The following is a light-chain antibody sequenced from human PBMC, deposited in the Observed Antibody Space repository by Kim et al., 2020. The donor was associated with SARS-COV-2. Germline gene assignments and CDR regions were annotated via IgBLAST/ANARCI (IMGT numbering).Light chain of an antibody. V-gene: IGLV3-1*01. J-gene: IGLJ3*02. CDR1: KLGDKY. CDR2: QDS. Sequence: VSPGQTASITCSGDKLGDKYACWYQQKPRQSPVLVIYQDSKRPSGIPERFSGSNSGNTATLTISGTQAMDEADYYCQAWDSSTAVFGGGTQLTVL. CDR3: QAWDSSTAV.